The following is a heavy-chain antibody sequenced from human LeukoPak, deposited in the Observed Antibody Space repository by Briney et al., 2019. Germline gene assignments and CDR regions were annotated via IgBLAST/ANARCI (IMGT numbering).Heavy chain of an antibody. Sequence: SETLSLTCTVSGGSISSYHWTWIRQPPGKGLEWIGYIYTSGSTNYNPSLKSRVTISVDTSKNQFSLNLTSVTAADTAVYYCARCNSNYVSWFDPWGQGTLVTVSS. CDR3: ARCNSNYVSWFDP. CDR1: GGSISSYH. J-gene: IGHJ5*02. V-gene: IGHV4-4*09. CDR2: IYTSGST. D-gene: IGHD4-11*01.